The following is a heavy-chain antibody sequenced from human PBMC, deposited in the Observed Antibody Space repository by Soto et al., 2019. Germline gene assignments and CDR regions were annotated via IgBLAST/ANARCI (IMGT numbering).Heavy chain of an antibody. J-gene: IGHJ4*02. CDR2: ISFDGEDS. V-gene: IGHV3-30*09. D-gene: IGHD5-12*01. CDR1: RFVFSDYA. Sequence: QVVLVESGGGVVQPGRSLRLSCAASRFVFSDYAMYWIRQAPGKGLEWLTFISFDGEDSYYADSEKGRFAISRDSSKNTLYLQMNSLRLEDTAVYYCARSEHGYNAFDYWGRGTLVTVSS. CDR3: ARSEHGYNAFDY.